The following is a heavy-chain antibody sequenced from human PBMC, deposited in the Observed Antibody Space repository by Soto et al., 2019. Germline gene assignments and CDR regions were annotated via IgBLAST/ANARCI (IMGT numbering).Heavy chain of an antibody. V-gene: IGHV4-61*01. CDR1: GGSVSSGSYY. CDR2: IYYSGST. D-gene: IGHD3-22*01. J-gene: IGHJ3*02. CDR3: ARDPRDYYDSSGYYYAFDI. Sequence: SETLSLTCTVSGGSVSSGSYYWSWIRQPPGKGLEWIGYIYYSGSTNYNPSLKSRVTISVDTSKNQFSLKLSSVTAADTAVYYCARDPRDYYDSSGYYYAFDIWGQGTMVTVSS.